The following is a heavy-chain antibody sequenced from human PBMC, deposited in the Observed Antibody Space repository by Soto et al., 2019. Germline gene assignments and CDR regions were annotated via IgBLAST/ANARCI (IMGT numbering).Heavy chain of an antibody. D-gene: IGHD3-3*01. Sequence: PGGSLRLSCAASVFAFSSYGMHWVRQAPGRGLEWVAVISYDGSNIYYADSVKGRFTISRDNSKNTLFLQMNSLRAEDTAAYYCARPGRNFWSGRYYFDYWGQGTLVTVSS. V-gene: IGHV3-30*03. CDR2: ISYDGSNI. CDR1: VFAFSSYG. J-gene: IGHJ4*02. CDR3: ARPGRNFWSGRYYFDY.